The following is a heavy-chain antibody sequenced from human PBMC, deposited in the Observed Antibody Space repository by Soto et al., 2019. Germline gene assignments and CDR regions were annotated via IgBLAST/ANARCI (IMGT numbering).Heavy chain of an antibody. CDR1: GFTFTSYS. V-gene: IGHV3-7*03. CDR3: ARDLPGYCSTTYCYSHFDY. Sequence: GGSLRLSCAVSGFTFTSYSMSWVRQAPGEGLEWVANIQKDGSEKYYLDSVKGRFTISRDNAKNSLYLQMNSLRAEDTAVYYCARDLPGYCSTTYCYSHFDYWGQGTLVTVSS. CDR2: IQKDGSEK. J-gene: IGHJ4*02. D-gene: IGHD2-2*02.